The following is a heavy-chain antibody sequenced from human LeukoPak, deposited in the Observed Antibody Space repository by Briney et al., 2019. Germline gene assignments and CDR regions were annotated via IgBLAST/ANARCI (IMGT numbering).Heavy chain of an antibody. CDR2: IRSKAYGGTT. Sequence: PGGSLRLSCTASGFTFGDYAMSWFRQAPGKGLEWVGFIRSKAYGGTTEYAASVKGRFTISRDDSKSIAYLQMNSLKTEDTAVYYCTRGREYSSGWSGDAFDIWGQGTMVTVSS. CDR1: GFTFGDYA. CDR3: TRGREYSSGWSGDAFDI. J-gene: IGHJ3*02. D-gene: IGHD6-19*01. V-gene: IGHV3-49*03.